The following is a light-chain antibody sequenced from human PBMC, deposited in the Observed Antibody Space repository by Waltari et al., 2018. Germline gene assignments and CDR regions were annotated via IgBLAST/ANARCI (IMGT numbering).Light chain of an antibody. CDR3: QQRRNWPIT. CDR2: DAS. J-gene: IGKJ5*01. CDR1: QSISYY. Sequence: EIVLTQSPATLSLSPGERATLSCRASQSISYYLAWDQKKPGQAPRRLIDDASNRATGIPARFSGSGSGTDFALTISSLEPEDFAVYYCQQRRNWPITFGQGTRLEIK. V-gene: IGKV3-11*01.